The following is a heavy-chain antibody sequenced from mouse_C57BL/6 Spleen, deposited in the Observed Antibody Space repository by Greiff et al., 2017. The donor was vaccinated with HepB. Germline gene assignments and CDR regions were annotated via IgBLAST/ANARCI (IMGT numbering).Heavy chain of an antibody. Sequence: DVQLVESGGGLVKPGGSLKLSCAASGFTFSDYGMHWVRQAPEKGLEWVAYISSGSSTIYYADTVKGRFTISRDNAKNTLFLQMTSLRSEDTAMYYCARSYGSSYWFAYWGQGTLVTVSA. V-gene: IGHV5-17*01. CDR3: ARSYGSSYWFAY. J-gene: IGHJ3*01. CDR1: GFTFSDYG. D-gene: IGHD1-1*01. CDR2: ISSGSSTI.